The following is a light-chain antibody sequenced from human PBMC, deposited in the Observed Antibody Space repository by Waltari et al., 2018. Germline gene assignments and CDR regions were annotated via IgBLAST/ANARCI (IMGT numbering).Light chain of an antibody. CDR1: QRVSSSY. V-gene: IGKV3-20*01. CDR3: QQYGSSPLT. Sequence: ELVLPQSPGPLSLSPGERATLSCRASQRVSSSYLAWYQQKPGQAPRLLIYGASSRATGIPDRFSGSGSGTDFTLTISRLEPEDFAVYYCQQYGSSPLTFGGGTKVEIK. J-gene: IGKJ4*01. CDR2: GAS.